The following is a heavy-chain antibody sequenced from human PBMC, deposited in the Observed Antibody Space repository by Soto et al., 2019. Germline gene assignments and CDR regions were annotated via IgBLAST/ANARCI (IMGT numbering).Heavy chain of an antibody. CDR2: INAGNGNT. CDR1: GYTFTSYA. CDR3: ARGGSPYWYFDL. Sequence: ASVKVSCEASGYTFTSYAMHWVRQAPGQRLEWMGWINAGNGNTKYSQKFQGRVTITRDTSASTAYMELSSLRSEDTAVYYCARGGSPYWYFDLWGRGTLVTVS. D-gene: IGHD1-26*01. J-gene: IGHJ2*01. V-gene: IGHV1-3*01.